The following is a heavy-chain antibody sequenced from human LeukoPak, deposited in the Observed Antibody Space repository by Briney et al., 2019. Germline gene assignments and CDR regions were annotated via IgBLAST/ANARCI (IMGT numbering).Heavy chain of an antibody. V-gene: IGHV3-30*02. J-gene: IGHJ3*02. CDR3: ARGMGPSSGYSKGGAFDI. D-gene: IGHD3-22*01. Sequence: GGSLRLSCAASGFTFSSYGMHWVRQAPGKGLEWVAFIRYDGSNKYYADSVKGRFTISRDNSKNTLYLQMNSLRAEDTAVYYCARGMGPSSGYSKGGAFDIWGQGTMVTVSS. CDR1: GFTFSSYG. CDR2: IRYDGSNK.